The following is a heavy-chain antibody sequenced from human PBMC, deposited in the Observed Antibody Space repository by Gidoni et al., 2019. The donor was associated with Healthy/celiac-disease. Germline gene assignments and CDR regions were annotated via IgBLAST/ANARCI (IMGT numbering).Heavy chain of an antibody. J-gene: IGHJ4*02. V-gene: IGHV5-51*01. CDR2: IYPGDSDT. CDR3: VGGQWLVSY. Sequence: IGWVRQMPGKGLEWMGIIYPGDSDTRYSPSFHGQVTISADKSISTAYLQWSSLKASDTAMYYCVGGQWLVSYWGQGTLVTVSS. D-gene: IGHD6-19*01.